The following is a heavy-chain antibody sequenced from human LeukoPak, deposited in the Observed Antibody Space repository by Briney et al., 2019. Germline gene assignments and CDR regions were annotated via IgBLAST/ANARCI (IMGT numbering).Heavy chain of an antibody. CDR1: GYSFTGYY. CDR3: AREAYYDSSGYYAAFDI. V-gene: IGHV1-69*06. CDR2: IIPIFGTA. D-gene: IGHD3-22*01. Sequence: SVKVSCEASGYSFTGYYLHWVRQAPGQGLEWMGGIIPIFGTANYAQKFQGRVTITADKSTSTAYMELSSLRSEDTAVYYCAREAYYDSSGYYAAFDIWGQGTMVTVSS. J-gene: IGHJ3*02.